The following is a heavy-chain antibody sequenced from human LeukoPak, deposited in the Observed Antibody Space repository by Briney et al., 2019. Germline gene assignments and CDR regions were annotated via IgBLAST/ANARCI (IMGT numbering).Heavy chain of an antibody. V-gene: IGHV1-8*01. CDR2: MNPNSGNT. D-gene: IGHD3-16*01. CDR1: GYTFTSYD. Sequence: GASVKVSCKASGYTFTSYDINWVRQATGQGLEWMGWMNPNSGNTGYAQKFQGRVTMTRDTSTSTVYMELSSLRSEDTAVYYCARLGDIALDYWGQGTLVTVSS. CDR3: ARLGDIALDY. J-gene: IGHJ4*02.